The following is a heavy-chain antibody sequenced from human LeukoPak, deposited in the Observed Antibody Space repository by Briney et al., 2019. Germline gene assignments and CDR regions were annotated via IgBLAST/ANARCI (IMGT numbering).Heavy chain of an antibody. CDR2: IYTSGST. J-gene: IGHJ3*02. CDR3: ARDGRDYGGTNAFDI. Sequence: NPSETLSLTCTVSGGSISSYYWSWIRQPAGKGLEWIGRIYTSGSTNYNPSLKSRVTMSVDTSKNQFSLKLSSVTAANTAVYYCARDGRDYGGTNAFDIWGQGTMVTVSS. CDR1: GGSISSYY. D-gene: IGHD4-23*01. V-gene: IGHV4-4*07.